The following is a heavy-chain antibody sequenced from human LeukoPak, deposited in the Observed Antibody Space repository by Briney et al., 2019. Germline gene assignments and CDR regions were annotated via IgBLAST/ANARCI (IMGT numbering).Heavy chain of an antibody. CDR2: NYHRGTT. Sequence: SETLSLTCTVSGYSISSCYYCWFLQHPRKKRVWWSGINYHRGTTYYTPSLRRGVTISVDTTKNQFPLKLSSVTAEAAAVYCGGGPAIYYDYVWRSSDYWGQGTLFTVSP. J-gene: IGHJ4*02. V-gene: IGHV4-38-2*02. CDR3: GGPAIYYDYVWRSSDY. CDR1: GYSISSCYY. D-gene: IGHD3-16*01.